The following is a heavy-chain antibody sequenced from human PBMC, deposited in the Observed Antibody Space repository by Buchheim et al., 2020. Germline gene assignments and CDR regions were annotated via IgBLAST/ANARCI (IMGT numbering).Heavy chain of an antibody. CDR1: GFTVSNNQ. CDR2: ISNGGST. Sequence: EVHLVESGGGLVLFRGSLRLSCAASGFTVSNNQMTWVRQTPGKGLEWVSHISNGGSTSYADSVKGRFTIARDNSKNTLFLQMNSLRDEDTAVYYCARGQGYFDLWGRGTL. CDR3: ARGQGYFDL. J-gene: IGHJ2*01. V-gene: IGHV3-66*01.